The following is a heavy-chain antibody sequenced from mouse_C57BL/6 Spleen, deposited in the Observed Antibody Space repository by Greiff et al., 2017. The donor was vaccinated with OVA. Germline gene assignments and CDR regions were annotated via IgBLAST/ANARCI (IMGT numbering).Heavy chain of an antibody. CDR2: IWGVGST. Sequence: VMLVESGPGLVAPSQSLSITCTVSGFSLTSYGVDWVRQSPGKGLEWLGVIWGVGSTNYNSALKSRLSISKDNSKSQVFLKMNSLQTDDTAMYYCASGGHLGRGRFAYWGQGTLVTVSA. V-gene: IGHV2-6*01. D-gene: IGHD4-1*01. J-gene: IGHJ3*01. CDR1: GFSLTSYG. CDR3: ASGGHLGRGRFAY.